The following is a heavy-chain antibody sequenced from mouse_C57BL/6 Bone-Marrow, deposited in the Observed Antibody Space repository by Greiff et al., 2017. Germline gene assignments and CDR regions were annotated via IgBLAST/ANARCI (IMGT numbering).Heavy chain of an antibody. J-gene: IGHJ2*01. CDR3: ARGRYYSNQFDY. CDR1: GYTFTSYG. Sequence: VKVVESGAELARPGASVKLSCKASGYTFTSYGISWVKQRTGQGLEWIGEIYPRSGNTYYNEKFKGKATLTADKSSSTAYMELRSLTSEDSAVYFCARGRYYSNQFDYWGQGTTLTVSS. D-gene: IGHD2-5*01. V-gene: IGHV1-81*01. CDR2: IYPRSGNT.